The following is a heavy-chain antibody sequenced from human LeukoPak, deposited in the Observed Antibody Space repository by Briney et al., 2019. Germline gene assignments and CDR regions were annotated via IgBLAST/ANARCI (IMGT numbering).Heavy chain of an antibody. Sequence: GGSLRLSCAASGFTFSSYAMHWVRQAPGKGLGWVAVISYDGSNKYYADSVKGRFTISRDNSKNTLYLQMNSLRAEDTAVYYCARTAVAYKPYWGQGTLVTVSS. V-gene: IGHV3-30*04. CDR3: ARTAVAYKPY. D-gene: IGHD6-19*01. J-gene: IGHJ4*02. CDR2: ISYDGSNK. CDR1: GFTFSSYA.